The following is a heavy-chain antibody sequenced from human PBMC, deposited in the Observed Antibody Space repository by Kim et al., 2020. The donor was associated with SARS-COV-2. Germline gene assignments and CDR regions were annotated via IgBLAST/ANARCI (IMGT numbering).Heavy chain of an antibody. CDR3: ARALDYYDRSAYYD. V-gene: IGHV4-39*01. CDR1: GGSISTSSYY. CDR2: IYYSGNT. J-gene: IGHJ4*02. D-gene: IGHD3-22*01. Sequence: SETLSLTCTVSGGSISTSSYYWGWIRQPPGKGLEWIGNIYYSGNTYYNSSLKSRVTIFLDTSKNQFTLKLSSVTAADTAVYYCARALDYYDRSAYYDWGQGTLVRVSS.